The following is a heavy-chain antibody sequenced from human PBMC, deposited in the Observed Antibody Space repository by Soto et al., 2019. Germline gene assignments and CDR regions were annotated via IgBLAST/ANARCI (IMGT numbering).Heavy chain of an antibody. V-gene: IGHV4-31*03. CDR3: ARSRSRNFDY. CDR1: GGSISSGGYY. D-gene: IGHD6-6*01. Sequence: SETLSLTCTVSGGSISSGGYYWSWIRQHPGKGLEWIGYIYYSGSTYYNPSLKSRVTISVDTSKNQFSLKLSSVTAADTAVYYCARSRSRNFDYWGQEPWSPSPQ. J-gene: IGHJ4*01. CDR2: IYYSGST.